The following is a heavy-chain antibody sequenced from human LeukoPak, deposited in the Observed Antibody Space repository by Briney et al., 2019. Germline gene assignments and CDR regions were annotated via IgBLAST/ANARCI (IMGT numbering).Heavy chain of an antibody. D-gene: IGHD3-22*01. Sequence: ASAKVSCKASGYTFTSYDINWVRQAPGQGLEWMGWMNPNSGNTGYAQKFQGRVTMTRNTSISTAYMELSSLRSEDTAVYYCARVADSSEFDYWGQGTLVTVSS. CDR3: ARVADSSEFDY. CDR1: GYTFTSYD. V-gene: IGHV1-8*01. CDR2: MNPNSGNT. J-gene: IGHJ4*02.